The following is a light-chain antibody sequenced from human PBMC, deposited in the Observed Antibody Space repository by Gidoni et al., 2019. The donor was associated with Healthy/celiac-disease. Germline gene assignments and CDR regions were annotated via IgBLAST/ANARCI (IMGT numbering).Light chain of an antibody. V-gene: IGKV3-15*01. CDR3: QQYNNWPPQ. Sequence: EIVMTQSPATLSVSPWERATLPCRASQSFSRNLSWYQQKPGQAPRLLIYGASTRATCIPARFSGSWSGTEFTLTISSLQSEDIAVYYCQQYNNWPPQFGQGTKVEIK. CDR1: QSFSRN. J-gene: IGKJ1*01. CDR2: GAS.